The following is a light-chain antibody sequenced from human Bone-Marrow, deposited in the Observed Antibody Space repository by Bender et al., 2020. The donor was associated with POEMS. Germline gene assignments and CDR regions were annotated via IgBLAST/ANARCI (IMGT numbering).Light chain of an antibody. CDR1: SSDVGSYSL. Sequence: QSVLTQPPSVSGSPGQSITISCTGTSSDVGSYSLVSWYQQHPGKAPKLIIYEGSKRPSGVPDRFSGSKSGTSASLAITGLQAEDEGDYYCQSYDNSLGGWVFGGGTKLTVL. CDR2: EGS. J-gene: IGLJ3*02. V-gene: IGLV2-14*02. CDR3: QSYDNSLGGWV.